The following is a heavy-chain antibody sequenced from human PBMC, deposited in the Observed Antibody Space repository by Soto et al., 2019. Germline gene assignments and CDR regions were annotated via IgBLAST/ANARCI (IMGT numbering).Heavy chain of an antibody. CDR2: IYYSGST. Sequence: QVQLQESGPGLVKPSQTLSLTCTVSGGSINSGDYYWSWIRQPPGKGLEWIGYIYYSGSTYYNPSLKSRATISIDPSTNPFSLKLSSVTAADPPVYYCARDVYSYANPVDYWGQGPLVTVSS. CDR3: ARDVYSYANPVDY. J-gene: IGHJ4*02. CDR1: GGSINSGDYY. V-gene: IGHV4-30-4*01. D-gene: IGHD5-18*01.